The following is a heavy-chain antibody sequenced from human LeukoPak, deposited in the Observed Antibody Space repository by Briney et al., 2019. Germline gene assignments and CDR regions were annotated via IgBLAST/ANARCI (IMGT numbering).Heavy chain of an antibody. V-gene: IGHV4-61*01. D-gene: IGHD1-26*01. CDR3: ARIVVGWEYESWYFDL. CDR2: IHYSGTT. J-gene: IGHJ2*01. CDR1: GGSISSGSYY. Sequence: SETLSLTCTVSGGSISSGSYYWSWIRQPPGKALEWIGYIHYSGTTNYNPSLKSRATISVDTANNQVSLKLSSVTAADTALYFCARIVVGWEYESWYFDLWGRGTLVTVSS.